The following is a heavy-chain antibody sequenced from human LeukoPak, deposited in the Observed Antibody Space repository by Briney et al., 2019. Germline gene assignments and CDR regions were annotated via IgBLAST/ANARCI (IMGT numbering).Heavy chain of an antibody. Sequence: GESLKISCKGLGYTFTSYWIGWVRQMPGKGLGWMGILYPGDSDNRYSPSFQGQVTISADKSISTAYLQWSSLKASDTAMYYCARQVVVPAAQSGYYYYMDVWGKGTTVTVSS. CDR3: ARQVVVPAAQSGYYYYMDV. J-gene: IGHJ6*03. D-gene: IGHD2-2*01. CDR2: LYPGDSDN. V-gene: IGHV5-51*01. CDR1: GYTFTSYW.